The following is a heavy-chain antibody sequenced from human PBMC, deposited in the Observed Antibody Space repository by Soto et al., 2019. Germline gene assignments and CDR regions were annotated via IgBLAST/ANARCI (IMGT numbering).Heavy chain of an antibody. V-gene: IGHV1-2*02. J-gene: IGHJ4*01. D-gene: IGHD1-26*01. CDR1: GYSFTAYC. CDR2: INPNSGGT. Sequence: AASVKISSKASGYSFTAYCVHSVRQAPGQGLGWMGWINPNSGGTNYAQRFQGRVAMTTDTSTNTAYMELNSLKSDDTALYFCARSGGTYSDFDYWGQGTQVTVS. CDR3: ARSGGTYSDFDY.